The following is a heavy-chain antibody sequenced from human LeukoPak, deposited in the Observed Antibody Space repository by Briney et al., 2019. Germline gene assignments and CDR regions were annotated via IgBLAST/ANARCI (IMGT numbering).Heavy chain of an antibody. V-gene: IGHV3-66*04. Sequence: PGGSLRLSCAASGFTFDDYAMHWVRQAPGKGLEWVSVIYSGGSTYYADSVKGRFTISRDNSKNTLYLQMNSLRAEDTAVYYCARLRSRFGPFDYWGQGTLVTVSS. CDR2: IYSGGST. CDR1: GFTFDDYA. CDR3: ARLRSRFGPFDY. J-gene: IGHJ4*02. D-gene: IGHD3-10*01.